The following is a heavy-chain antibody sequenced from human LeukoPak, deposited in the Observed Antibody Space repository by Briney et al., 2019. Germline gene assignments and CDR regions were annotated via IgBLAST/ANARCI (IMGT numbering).Heavy chain of an antibody. D-gene: IGHD5-24*01. CDR2: ISTDGNYK. J-gene: IGHJ4*02. CDR3: ARRPVATIKGYFDS. V-gene: IGHV3-30*09. CDR1: GFTFSNYA. Sequence: HPGGSLRLSCAASGFTFSNYAIYWVRQAPGKGLEWVSVISTDGNYKYYADSVKGRFAVSRDNSKNMLYLQMNSLSADDTAVYYCARRPVATIKGYFDSWGQGTLVTVSS.